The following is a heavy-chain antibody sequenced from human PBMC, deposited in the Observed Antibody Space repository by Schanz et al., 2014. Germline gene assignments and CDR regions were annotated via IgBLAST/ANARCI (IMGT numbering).Heavy chain of an antibody. J-gene: IGHJ3*02. CDR3: AKGRFGELSAFDI. Sequence: EVQLLESGGGLIQPGGSLRLSCAASGFTFSTHAMSWVRQAPGKGLEWVSSISGDHRNTFYADSVKGRFTISRDNSKNTLYLQMNSLRAEDTAVYYCAKGRFGELSAFDIWGQETMXTVSS. V-gene: IGHV3-23*01. CDR1: GFTFSTHA. D-gene: IGHD3-10*01. CDR2: ISGDHRNT.